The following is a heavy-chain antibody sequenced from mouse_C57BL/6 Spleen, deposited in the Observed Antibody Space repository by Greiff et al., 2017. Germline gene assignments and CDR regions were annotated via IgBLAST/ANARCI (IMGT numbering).Heavy chain of an antibody. CDR1: GYTFTSYG. Sequence: VHVKQSGAELVRPGSSVKMSCKTSGYTFTSYGINWVKQRPGQGLEWIGYIYIGNGYTEYNEKFKGKATLTSDTSSSTAYMQLCSLTSEGSSIYFCARSGGYYAMDYWGQGTSVTVSS. CDR2: IYIGNGYT. V-gene: IGHV1-58*01. CDR3: ARSGGYYAMDY. J-gene: IGHJ4*01. D-gene: IGHD1-1*02.